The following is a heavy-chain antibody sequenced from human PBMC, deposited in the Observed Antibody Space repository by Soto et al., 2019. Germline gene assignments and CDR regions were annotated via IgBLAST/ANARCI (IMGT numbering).Heavy chain of an antibody. CDR2: IYYSGST. J-gene: IGHJ4*02. V-gene: IGHV4-30-4*01. CDR1: GGSISSGDYY. D-gene: IGHD3-10*01. CDR3: ARGLWFGEAYYFDY. Sequence: SETLSLTCTVSGGSISSGDYYWSWIRQPPGKGLEWIGYIYYSGSTYYNPSLKSRVTISVDTSKNQFSLKLSSVTAADTAVYYCARGLWFGEAYYFDYWGQGTLVTVSS.